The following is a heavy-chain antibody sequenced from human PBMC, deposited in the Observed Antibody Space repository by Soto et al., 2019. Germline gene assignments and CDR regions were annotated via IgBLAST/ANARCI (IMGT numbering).Heavy chain of an antibody. CDR3: VKGSVWTWFDP. D-gene: IGHD2-21*01. CDR2: ISGSGGVA. V-gene: IGHV3-23*01. CDR1: GFLISSNA. J-gene: IGHJ5*02. Sequence: GVSLRLSCPPSGFLISSNAMSWVRQAPGGGLEWVSTISGSGGVAFYADSVRGRFIISRDISKNTLYLQLSTLRADDMARYYCVKGSVWTWFDPRGQGSLVTVAS.